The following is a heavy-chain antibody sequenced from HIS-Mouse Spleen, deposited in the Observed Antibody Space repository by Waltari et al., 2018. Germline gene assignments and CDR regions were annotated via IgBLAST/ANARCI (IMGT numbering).Heavy chain of an antibody. D-gene: IGHD1-26*01. CDR1: GFTFRRYS. V-gene: IGHV3-21*01. Sequence: EVQLVESGGGLVKPGGSLRLSCAASGFTFRRYSMNWVRTAPGKGLEWVSSISSSSSYIYYADSVKGRFTISRDNAKNSLYLQMNSLRAEDTAVYYCARGPDSGSSLSPDYWGQGTLVTVSS. J-gene: IGHJ4*02. CDR2: ISSSSSYI. CDR3: ARGPDSGSSLSPDY.